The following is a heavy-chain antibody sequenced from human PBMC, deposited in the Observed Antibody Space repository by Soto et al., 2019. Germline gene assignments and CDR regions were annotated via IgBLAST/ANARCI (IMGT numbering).Heavy chain of an antibody. J-gene: IGHJ6*02. CDR2: ISYDGSNK. CDR1: GFTFSSYG. V-gene: IGHV3-30*18. Sequence: QVQLVESGGGVVQPGRSLRLSCAASGFTFSSYGMHWVRQAPGNGLEWVAVISYDGSNKYYADSVKGRFTISRDNSKNTLYLQMNSLRAEDTAVYYCAKAQSPHYYYYGMDVWGQGTTVTVSS. CDR3: AKAQSPHYYYYGMDV.